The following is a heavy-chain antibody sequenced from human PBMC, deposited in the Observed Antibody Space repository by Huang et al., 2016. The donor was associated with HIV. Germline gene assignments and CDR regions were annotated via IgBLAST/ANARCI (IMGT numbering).Heavy chain of an antibody. Sequence: QVQLLQSGAEVKKPGSSVKVSCKASGGPFRSYSIAWVRQAPGQGLEWEAILVTFFDSPNYAQKLKGRGRVTADESTSTVYMELRDLRPDDTAVYFCARGSLEYSVSSSLDYWGQGTHVTVSS. CDR2: LVTFFDSP. CDR1: GGPFRSYS. V-gene: IGHV1-69*13. D-gene: IGHD4-4*01. J-gene: IGHJ4*02. CDR3: ARGSLEYSVSSSLDY.